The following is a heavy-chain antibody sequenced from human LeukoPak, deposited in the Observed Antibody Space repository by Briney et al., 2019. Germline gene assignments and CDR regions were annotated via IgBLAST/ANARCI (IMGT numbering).Heavy chain of an antibody. CDR1: GFTVSSNY. CDR3: ASGSGSYRTPYYYMDV. Sequence: GGSLRLSCVASGFTVSSNYMSWVRQAPGKGLEWASVIYSGGSTYYADSVKGRFTISRDNSKNTLYLQMNSLRAEDTAVYYCASGSGSYRTPYYYMDVWGTGTTATVSS. CDR2: IYSGGST. J-gene: IGHJ6*03. D-gene: IGHD3-10*01. V-gene: IGHV3-53*01.